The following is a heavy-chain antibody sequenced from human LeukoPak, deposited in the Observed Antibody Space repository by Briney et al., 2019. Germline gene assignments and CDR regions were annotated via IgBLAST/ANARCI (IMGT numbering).Heavy chain of an antibody. D-gene: IGHD3-10*01. Sequence: GGSLRLSCAASGFTFSSYWMSWVRQAPGKGLEWVANIKQDGSEKYYVDSVKGRFTISRDNAKNSLYLQMNSLRAEDTAVYYCASGSGSYVPLAADGDWGQGTLVTVSS. CDR2: IKQDGSEK. J-gene: IGHJ4*02. CDR1: GFTFSSYW. V-gene: IGHV3-7*01. CDR3: ASGSGSYVPLAADGD.